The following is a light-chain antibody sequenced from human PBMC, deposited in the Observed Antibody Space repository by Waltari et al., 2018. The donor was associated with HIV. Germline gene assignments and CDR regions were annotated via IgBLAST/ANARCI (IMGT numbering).Light chain of an antibody. J-gene: IGLJ3*02. Sequence: QSVLTQPPPASGTPGQSVLLSCSGSSSKLARHTVYWYQQLPGTAPKLLIYSNNQRPSGVPDRFSGSKSGTSASLAISGLQSEDEADYYCAAWDDSLNGWVFGGGTKLTVL. CDR1: SSKLARHT. CDR2: SNN. V-gene: IGLV1-44*01. CDR3: AAWDDSLNGWV.